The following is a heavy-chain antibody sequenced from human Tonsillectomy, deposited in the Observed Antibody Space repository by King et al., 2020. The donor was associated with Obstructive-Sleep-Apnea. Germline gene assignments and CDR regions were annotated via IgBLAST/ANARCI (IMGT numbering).Heavy chain of an antibody. CDR1: GYSFSTYW. CDR2: IYPGDSDT. J-gene: IGHJ4*02. D-gene: IGHD5-12*01. Sequence: QLVQSGAEVKKSGESLRISCKGSGYSFSTYWIGWVRQMPGKGLEWMGIIYPGDSDTRYSPSFQGQVTISADKSISSAYLPWSSLKASDTAMYYCARGYDRNYFDYWGQGTLVTVSS. V-gene: IGHV5-51*01. CDR3: ARGYDRNYFDY.